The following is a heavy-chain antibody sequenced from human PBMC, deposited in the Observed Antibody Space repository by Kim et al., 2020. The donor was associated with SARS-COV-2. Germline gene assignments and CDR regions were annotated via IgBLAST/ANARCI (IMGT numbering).Heavy chain of an antibody. CDR2: IGTAGDT. D-gene: IGHD2-2*01. J-gene: IGHJ4*01. CDR1: GFTFSSYD. CDR3: ARARCTSTSCWASLDY. Sequence: GGSLRLSCAASGFTFSSYDMHWVRQATGKGLEWVSAIGTAGDTYYPGSVKGRFTISRQNAKNSLFLQMNSLRAGDTAVYYCARARCTSTSCWASLDYWG. V-gene: IGHV3-13*04.